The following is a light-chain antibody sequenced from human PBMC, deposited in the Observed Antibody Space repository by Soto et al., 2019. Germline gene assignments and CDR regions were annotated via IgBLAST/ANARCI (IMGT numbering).Light chain of an antibody. CDR2: GAS. J-gene: IGKJ5*01. CDR3: QHYGASPIT. Sequence: EIVLTQSPGSLSLSPGERATLSCRASQSVGYNMAWYQQKPGQPPKLLIFGASNRATDIPSRFSGGGSGPDFTLTISRLEPDDFALYYCQHYGASPITFGQGTRLDIK. CDR1: QSVGYN. V-gene: IGKV3-20*01.